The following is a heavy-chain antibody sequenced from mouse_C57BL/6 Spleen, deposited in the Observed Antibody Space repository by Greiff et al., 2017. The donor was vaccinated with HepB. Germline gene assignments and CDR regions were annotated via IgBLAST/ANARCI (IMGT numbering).Heavy chain of an antibody. D-gene: IGHD2-4*01. CDR1: GFTFSSYA. J-gene: IGHJ3*01. CDR2: ISDGGSYT. CDR3: ARDRDYDYDGILFAY. V-gene: IGHV5-4*01. Sequence: EVKLVESGGGLVKPGGSLKLSCAASGFTFSSYAMSWVRQTPEKRLEWVATISDGGSYTYYPDNVKGRFTISRDNAKNNLYLQMSHLKSEDTAMYYCARDRDYDYDGILFAYWGQVTLVTVSA.